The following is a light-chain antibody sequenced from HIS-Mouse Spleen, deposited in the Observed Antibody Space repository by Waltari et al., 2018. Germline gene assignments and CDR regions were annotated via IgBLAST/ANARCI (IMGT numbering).Light chain of an antibody. CDR1: SPTIGSNY. V-gene: IGLV1-47*01. CDR3: AAWDDSMSGPV. CDR2: RNN. J-gene: IGLJ3*02. Sequence: QSVLTQPPSASGTPGQRVTISCSGSSPTIGSNYVYWYQQLPGTAPKRLIYRNNQRPSGVPDRFSGSKSGTSASLAISGLRSEDEADYYCAAWDDSMSGPVFGGGTKLTVL.